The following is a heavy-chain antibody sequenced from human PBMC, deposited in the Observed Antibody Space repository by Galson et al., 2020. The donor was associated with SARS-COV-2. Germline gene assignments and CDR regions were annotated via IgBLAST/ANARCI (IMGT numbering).Heavy chain of an antibody. CDR3: ARLYDHFYYYMDV. CDR1: GDSTSNYY. D-gene: IGHD3-3*01. CDR2: MFHSGIT. J-gene: IGHJ6*03. Sequence: SETLSLTCTVSGDSTSNYYWSWIRQPPGKGLEWIGYMFHSGITNYTPALKSRVTMSVDTSKNQFSLRLTSVTAADTAVYYCARLYDHFYYYMDVWGKGTTATVSS. V-gene: IGHV4-59*01.